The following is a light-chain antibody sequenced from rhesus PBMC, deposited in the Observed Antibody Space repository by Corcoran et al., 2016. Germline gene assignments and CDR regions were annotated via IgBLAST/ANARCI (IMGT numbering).Light chain of an antibody. CDR1: QSVSSS. J-gene: IGKJ2*01. Sequence: EIVMTQSPATLSPSPGERATHSCRRSQSVSSSAAWYPQKPGQAPRLLIYGGSSRATGIPDRCSGSGSGTDFTLSISSLEPEYVAVYYCLQHSTSPHSFGHGSKVEIK. V-gene: IGKV3-24*03. CDR3: LQHSTSPHS. CDR2: GGS.